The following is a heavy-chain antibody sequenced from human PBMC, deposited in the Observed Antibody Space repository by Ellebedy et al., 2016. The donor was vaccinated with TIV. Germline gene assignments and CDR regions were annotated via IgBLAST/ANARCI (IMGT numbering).Heavy chain of an antibody. V-gene: IGHV4-39*01. CDR1: GGSISNSSYY. J-gene: IGHJ3*02. CDR2: IYYSGST. CDR3: ASLEMATILDAFDI. D-gene: IGHD5-24*01. Sequence: SETLSLTCTVSGGSISNSSYYWGWIRQPPGKGLEWIGNIYYSGSTYYNPSLKSRVTISVDTSKNQFSLKLSSVTAADTAVYYCASLEMATILDAFDIWGQGTKVTVSS.